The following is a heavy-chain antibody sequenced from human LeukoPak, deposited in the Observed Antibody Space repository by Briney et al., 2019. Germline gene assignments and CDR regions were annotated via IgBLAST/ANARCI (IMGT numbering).Heavy chain of an antibody. J-gene: IGHJ4*02. D-gene: IGHD3-9*01. V-gene: IGHV3-23*01. Sequence: GGSLRLSCAASGFTFSSYAMSRVRQAPGKGLEWVSAISGSGGSTYYADSVKGRFTISRDNSKNTLYLQMNSLRAEDTAVYYCAKDTYYDILTGYQRTYYFDYWGQGTLVTVSS. CDR2: ISGSGGST. CDR3: AKDTYYDILTGYQRTYYFDY. CDR1: GFTFSSYA.